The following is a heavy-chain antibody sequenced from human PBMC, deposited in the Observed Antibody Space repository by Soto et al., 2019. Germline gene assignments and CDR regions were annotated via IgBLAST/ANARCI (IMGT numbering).Heavy chain of an antibody. D-gene: IGHD3-16*02. CDR1: GFTFSSYA. CDR3: AKDGIMITFGGVIVMAPIDY. V-gene: IGHV3-23*01. J-gene: IGHJ4*02. Sequence: GGSLRLSCAASGFTFSSYAMSWVRQAPGKGLEWVSAISGSGGSTYYADSVKGRFTISRDNSKNTLYLQMNSLRAENTAVYYCAKDGIMITFGGVIVMAPIDYWGQGTLVTVSS. CDR2: ISGSGGST.